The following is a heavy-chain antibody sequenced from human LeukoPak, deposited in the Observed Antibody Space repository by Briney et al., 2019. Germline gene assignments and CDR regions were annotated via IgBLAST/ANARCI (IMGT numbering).Heavy chain of an antibody. Sequence: SETLSLTCTVSGGSISPYYWSWIRQPPGKGLEWIGYIYYSGSTNYNPSLKSRVTISVDTSKNQFSLKLSSVTAADTAVYYCARDPLYYDILTETYYYYGMDVWGQGTTVTVSS. CDR2: IYYSGST. CDR3: ARDPLYYDILTETYYYYGMDV. D-gene: IGHD3-9*01. V-gene: IGHV4-59*01. J-gene: IGHJ6*02. CDR1: GGSISPYY.